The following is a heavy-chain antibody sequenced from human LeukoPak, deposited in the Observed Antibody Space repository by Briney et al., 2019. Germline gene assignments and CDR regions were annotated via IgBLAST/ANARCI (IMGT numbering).Heavy chain of an antibody. Sequence: GGSLRLSCAASGFAFSDYYMSWIRQAPGKGLEWVSYISSSGSTIYYADSVKGRFTISRDNAKNSLFLQMNSLRPEDTALYFCAKDSTLVAAGGSWFDPWGQGTLVTVSS. CDR3: AKDSTLVAAGGSWFDP. CDR2: ISSSGSTI. J-gene: IGHJ5*02. V-gene: IGHV3-11*01. D-gene: IGHD6-25*01. CDR1: GFAFSDYY.